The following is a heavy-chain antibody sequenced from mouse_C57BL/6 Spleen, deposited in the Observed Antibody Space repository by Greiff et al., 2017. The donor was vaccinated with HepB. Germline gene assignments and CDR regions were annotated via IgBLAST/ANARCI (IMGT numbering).Heavy chain of an antibody. CDR2: IDPSDSET. CDR1: GYTFTSYW. CDR3: ARKGTGYAMDY. Sequence: VQLQQSGAELVRPGSSVKLSCKASGYTFTSYWMHWVKQRPIQGLEWIGNIDPSDSETHYNQKFKDKATLTVDKSSSTAYMQLSSLTSEDSAVYYCARKGTGYAMDYWGQGTSVTVSS. D-gene: IGHD3-3*01. J-gene: IGHJ4*01. V-gene: IGHV1-52*01.